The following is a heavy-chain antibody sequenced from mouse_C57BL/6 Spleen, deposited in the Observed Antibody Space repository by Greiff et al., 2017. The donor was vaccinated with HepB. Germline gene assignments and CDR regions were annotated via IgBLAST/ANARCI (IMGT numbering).Heavy chain of an antibody. CDR3: ARELLRSYYFDY. Sequence: QVQLQQPGAELVKPGASVKLSCKASGYTFTSYWMQWVKQRPGQGLEWIGEIDPSDSYTNYNQKFKGKATWTVDTSSSTAYMQLSSLTSEDSAVYYCARELLRSYYFDYWGQGTTLTVSS. CDR2: IDPSDSYT. CDR1: GYTFTSYW. J-gene: IGHJ2*01. D-gene: IGHD1-1*01. V-gene: IGHV1-50*01.